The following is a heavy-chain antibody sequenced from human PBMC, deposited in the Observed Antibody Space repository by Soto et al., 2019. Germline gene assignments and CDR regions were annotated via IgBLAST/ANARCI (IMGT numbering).Heavy chain of an antibody. D-gene: IGHD6-19*01. J-gene: IGHJ4*02. CDR2: ISGSGGST. V-gene: IGHV3-23*01. CDR1: GFTFSSYA. Sequence: GGSLRLSCAASGFTFSSYAMSWVRQAPGKGLEWVSAISGSGGSTYYADSVKGRFTISRDNSKNTLYLQMNSLRAEDTAVYYCANSYSSGTEYYFDYWGQGTLVTVSS. CDR3: ANSYSSGTEYYFDY.